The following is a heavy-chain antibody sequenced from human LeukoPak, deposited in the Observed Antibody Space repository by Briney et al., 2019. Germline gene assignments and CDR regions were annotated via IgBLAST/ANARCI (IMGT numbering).Heavy chain of an antibody. D-gene: IGHD2-15*01. Sequence: PSETLSLTCTVSGGSISSSSYYWGWIRQPPGRGLEWIGSIYYSGSTYYNPSLKSRLTITVDTSKNQFYLKLSSVTAADTAVYYCARNVYCSGGSCYPRNWFDPWGQGTLVTVSS. J-gene: IGHJ5*02. CDR1: GGSISSSSYY. CDR2: IYYSGST. CDR3: ARNVYCSGGSCYPRNWFDP. V-gene: IGHV4-39*01.